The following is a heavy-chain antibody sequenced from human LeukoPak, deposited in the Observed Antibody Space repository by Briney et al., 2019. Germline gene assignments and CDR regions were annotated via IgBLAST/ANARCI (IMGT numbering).Heavy chain of an antibody. D-gene: IGHD3-22*01. Sequence: SETLSLTCTVSGGSISSYYWSWIRQPPGKGLEWIGYTYYSGSTNYNPSLKSRVTISVDTSKNQFSLKLSSVTAADTAVYYCARTSKKYYYDSSGYYFDYWGQGTLVTVSS. CDR2: TYYSGST. CDR3: ARTSKKYYYDSSGYYFDY. V-gene: IGHV4-59*01. CDR1: GGSISSYY. J-gene: IGHJ4*02.